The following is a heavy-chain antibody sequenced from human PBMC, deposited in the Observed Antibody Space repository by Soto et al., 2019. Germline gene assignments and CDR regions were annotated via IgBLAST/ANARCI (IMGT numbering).Heavy chain of an antibody. CDR2: ISGSGGST. CDR1: GFTFSSYA. CDR3: AKQPYCGGDCYLDFDY. Sequence: GGSLRLSCAASGFTFSSYAMSWVRQAPGKGLEWVSAISGSGGSTYYADSVKGRFTISRDNSKNTLYLQMNSLRAEDTAVYYCAKQPYCGGDCYLDFDYWGQGTMVTVYS. D-gene: IGHD2-21*02. V-gene: IGHV3-23*01. J-gene: IGHJ4*02.